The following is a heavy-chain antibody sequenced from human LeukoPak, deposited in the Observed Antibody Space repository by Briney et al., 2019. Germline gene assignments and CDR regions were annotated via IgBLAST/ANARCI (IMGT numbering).Heavy chain of an antibody. CDR3: AREMYSSSSVDY. J-gene: IGHJ4*02. V-gene: IGHV1-2*02. D-gene: IGHD6-6*01. CDR1: GYTFTGYY. Sequence: ASVKVSCEASGYTFTGYYMHWVRQAPGQGLEWMGWINPNSGGTNYVQKFQGRVTMTRDTSISTAYMELSRLRSDDTAVYYCAREMYSSSSVDYWGQGTLVTVSS. CDR2: INPNSGGT.